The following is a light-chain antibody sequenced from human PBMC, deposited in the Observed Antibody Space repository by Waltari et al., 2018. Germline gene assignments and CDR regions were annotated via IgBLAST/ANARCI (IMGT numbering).Light chain of an antibody. CDR3: QQRSNWWT. Sequence: QSPGTLSLSPGERATLSCRTSQSVSSYLAWYQQKPGQAPRLLIYDASNRATGIPARFSGSGSGTDFTLTISSLEPEDFAVYYCQQRSNWWTFGQGTKVEIK. CDR2: DAS. J-gene: IGKJ1*01. CDR1: QSVSSY. V-gene: IGKV3-11*01.